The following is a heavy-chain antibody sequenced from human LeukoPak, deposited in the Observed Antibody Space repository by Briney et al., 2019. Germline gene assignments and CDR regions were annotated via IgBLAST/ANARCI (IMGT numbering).Heavy chain of an antibody. V-gene: IGHV3-30-3*01. Sequence: GGSLRLSCAASGFTFSSYAMHWVRQAPGKGLEWVAVISYDGSNKYYADSVKGRFTISSDNSKNTLYLQMNSLRAEDTVVYYCARDRWGGVGSDYWGQGTLVTVSS. J-gene: IGHJ4*02. CDR1: GFTFSSYA. CDR3: ARDRWGGVGSDY. CDR2: ISYDGSNK. D-gene: IGHD3-16*01.